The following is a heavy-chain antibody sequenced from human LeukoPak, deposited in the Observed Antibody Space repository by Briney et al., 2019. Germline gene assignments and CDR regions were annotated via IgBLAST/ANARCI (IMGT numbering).Heavy chain of an antibody. V-gene: IGHV4-38-2*02. CDR3: ARDVLAAPGTFDY. J-gene: IGHJ4*02. CDR1: GYSISSGYY. CDR2: IYHSGNT. Sequence: PSETLSLTCAVSGYSISSGYYWGWIRQPPGKGLEWIGNIYHSGNTYYNPSLKSRVTISVDTSKNQFSLKLSSVTAADTAVFYCARDVLAAPGTFDYWGQGALVTVSS. D-gene: IGHD6-13*01.